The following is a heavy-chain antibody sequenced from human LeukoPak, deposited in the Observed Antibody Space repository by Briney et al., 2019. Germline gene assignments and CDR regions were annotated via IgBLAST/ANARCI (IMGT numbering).Heavy chain of an antibody. CDR2: ISAYNGNT. CDR3: ARDWRKGYCTDGVCPGTTPPRFDH. J-gene: IGHJ5*02. Sequence: ASVKVSCKASGYTFTSYGISWVRQAPGQGLEWMGWISAYNGNTNYAQKLQGRVTMTTDTSTSTAYMELRSLRSDDTAVYYCARDWRKGYCTDGVCPGTTPPRFDHWGQGTLVTVSS. CDR1: GYTFTSYG. D-gene: IGHD2-8*01. V-gene: IGHV1-18*01.